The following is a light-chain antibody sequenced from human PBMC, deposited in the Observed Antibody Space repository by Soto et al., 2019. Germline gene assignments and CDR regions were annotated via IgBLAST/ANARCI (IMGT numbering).Light chain of an antibody. CDR2: ASS. V-gene: IGKV1-9*01. Sequence: IQLTHSPSSLSASVGRRLTVSCRASQGIGTYLVWYQQKSGKAPTVLIYASSTLQTGVPSRFSGSGYGTDFSLTISSLHTEDVATYYCQQVDSYPRTFGQGTKVDIK. CDR3: QQVDSYPRT. CDR1: QGIGTY. J-gene: IGKJ1*01.